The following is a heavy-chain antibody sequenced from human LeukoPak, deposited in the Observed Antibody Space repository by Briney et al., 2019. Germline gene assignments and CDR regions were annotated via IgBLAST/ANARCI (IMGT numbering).Heavy chain of an antibody. D-gene: IGHD2-15*01. Sequence: GGSLRLSCAASGFTFSIYWMSWVRQAPGKGLEWVANMKQDGSEKYYVDSVKGRFTISRDNAKNSLYLQMNSLRAEDTAVYYCARGPGYCSGGSCFSRLSFYYYYYYMDVWGKGTTVTVSS. V-gene: IGHV3-7*01. CDR1: GFTFSIYW. CDR3: ARGPGYCSGGSCFSRLSFYYYYYYMDV. J-gene: IGHJ6*03. CDR2: MKQDGSEK.